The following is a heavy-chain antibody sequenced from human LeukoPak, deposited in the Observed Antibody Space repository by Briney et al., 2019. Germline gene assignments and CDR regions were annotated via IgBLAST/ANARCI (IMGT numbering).Heavy chain of an antibody. CDR1: GHTFTSYA. D-gene: IGHD6-13*01. Sequence: ASVKVSCKASGHTFTSYAMHWVRQAPGQRLEWMGWINAGNGNTKYSQKFQGRVTITRDTSASTAYMELSSLRSEDTAVYYCARTAGYSTNWFDPWGQGTLVTVSS. V-gene: IGHV1-3*01. CDR3: ARTAGYSTNWFDP. J-gene: IGHJ5*02. CDR2: INAGNGNT.